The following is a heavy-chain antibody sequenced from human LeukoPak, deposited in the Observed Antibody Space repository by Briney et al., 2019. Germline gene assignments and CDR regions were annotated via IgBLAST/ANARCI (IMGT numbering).Heavy chain of an antibody. Sequence: SETLSLTCTVSGGSISSYYWSWIRQRPGKGLEWIGYIYYSGSTNYNPSLESRVAISVDTSKNQFSLKLSSVTAADTAVYYCARRGYCSGGSCSPNWFDPWGQGTLVTVSS. J-gene: IGHJ5*02. V-gene: IGHV4-59*08. D-gene: IGHD2-15*01. CDR3: ARRGYCSGGSCSPNWFDP. CDR2: IYYSGST. CDR1: GGSISSYY.